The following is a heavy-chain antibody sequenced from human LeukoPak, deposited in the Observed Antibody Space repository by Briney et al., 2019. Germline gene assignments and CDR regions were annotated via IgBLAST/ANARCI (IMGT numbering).Heavy chain of an antibody. V-gene: IGHV4-59*01. CDR1: GGSIRSYY. CDR3: ARDHIERGLN. Sequence: KPSETLSLTCTVSGGSIRSYYWSWIRQSPGRGLEWIGYIYDSGTTNYNPSLDSRVTISVDTSRNQFSLKLSSVTAADTAVYYCARDHIERGLNWGQGTLVTVSS. CDR2: IYDSGTT. J-gene: IGHJ4*02.